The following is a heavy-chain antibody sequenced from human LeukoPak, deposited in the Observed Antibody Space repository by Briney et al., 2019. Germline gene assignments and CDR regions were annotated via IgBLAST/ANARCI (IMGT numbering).Heavy chain of an antibody. J-gene: IGHJ3*01. CDR3: AKDIQLSA. V-gene: IGHV3-23*01. Sequence: SGGSLRLSCAASGFNFNDAAMTWVRQAPGKGLEWVSLIASSGRNTYYTDSVRGRFTISRDNSKKTLSLQMNSLRVEDTAIYYCAKDIQLSAWGLGTMVTVSS. CDR2: IASSGRNT. CDR1: GFNFNDAA. D-gene: IGHD5-24*01.